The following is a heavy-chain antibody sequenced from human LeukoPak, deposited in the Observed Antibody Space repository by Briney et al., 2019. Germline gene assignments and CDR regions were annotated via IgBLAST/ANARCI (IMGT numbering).Heavy chain of an antibody. D-gene: IGHD7-27*01. V-gene: IGHV3-30-3*01. J-gene: IGHJ4*02. CDR2: ISYDGSNK. CDR3: AREDEKLGYYDY. CDR1: GFTFSSYA. Sequence: GGSLRLSCAASGFTFSSYAMHWVRQAPGKGLEWVAVISYDGSNKYYADSVKGRFTISGDNSKNTLYLQMNSLRAEDTAVYYCAREDEKLGYYDYWGQGTLVTVSS.